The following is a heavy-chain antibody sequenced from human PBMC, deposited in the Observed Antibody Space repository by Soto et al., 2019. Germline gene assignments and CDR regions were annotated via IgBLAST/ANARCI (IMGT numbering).Heavy chain of an antibody. Sequence: ASVKVSCKASGYTFTNYAIHWVRQAPGQRLECVGWVNSGDGTTKYSQKFQGRVTITRDTSASTAYMELSSLRSEDTAVYYCARDLPGYCTSTSCFYGMDVWGQGTTVTVSS. CDR1: GYTFTNYA. J-gene: IGHJ6*02. CDR3: ARDLPGYCTSTSCFYGMDV. CDR2: VNSGDGTT. V-gene: IGHV1-3*01. D-gene: IGHD2-2*01.